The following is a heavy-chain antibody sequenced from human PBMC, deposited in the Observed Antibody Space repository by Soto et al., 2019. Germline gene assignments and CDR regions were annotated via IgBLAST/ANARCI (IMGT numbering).Heavy chain of an antibody. CDR2: INAGNGNT. J-gene: IGHJ6*02. Sequence: ASVKVSCKASGYTFTSYAMHWVRQAPGQRLEWIGWINAGNGNTKYSQKFQGRVTITRDTSASTAYMELSSLRSEDTAVYYCARASTYYDILTGYQMGYYGMDVWGQGTTVTAP. V-gene: IGHV1-3*01. D-gene: IGHD3-9*01. CDR1: GYTFTSYA. CDR3: ARASTYYDILTGYQMGYYGMDV.